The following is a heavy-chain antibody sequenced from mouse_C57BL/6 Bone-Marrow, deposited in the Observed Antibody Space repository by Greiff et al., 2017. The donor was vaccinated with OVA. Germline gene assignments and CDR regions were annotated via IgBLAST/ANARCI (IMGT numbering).Heavy chain of an antibody. CDR2: IHPNSGST. CDR1: GYTFTSYW. V-gene: IGHV1-64*01. CDR3: ARGGTPWFAY. Sequence: QVQLQQPGAELVKPGASLKLSCTASGYTFTSYWMHWVKQSPGQGLEWIGMIHPNSGSTNYTEKFKGKATLTEDKSSSTAYMQISSLTSEDSAVYYCARGGTPWFAYWGQGTLVTVSA. J-gene: IGHJ3*01.